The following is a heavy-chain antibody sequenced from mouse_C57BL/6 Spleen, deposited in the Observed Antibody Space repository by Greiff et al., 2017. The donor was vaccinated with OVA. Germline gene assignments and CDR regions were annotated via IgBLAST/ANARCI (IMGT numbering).Heavy chain of an antibody. J-gene: IGHJ1*03. D-gene: IGHD2-1*01. V-gene: IGHV5-4*01. Sequence: EVKVVESEGGLVKPGGSLKLSCAASGFTFSSYAMSWVRQTPEKRLEWVATISDGGSYTYYPDNVKGRFTISRDNAKNNLYLQMSHLKSEDTAMYYCARDYYGNYGGVWGTGTTVTVSS. CDR2: ISDGGSYT. CDR3: ARDYYGNYGGV. CDR1: GFTFSSYA.